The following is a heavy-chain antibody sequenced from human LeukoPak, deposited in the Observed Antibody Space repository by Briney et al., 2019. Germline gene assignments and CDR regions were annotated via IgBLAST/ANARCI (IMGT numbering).Heavy chain of an antibody. D-gene: IGHD6-25*01. CDR1: GFTFSSYS. J-gene: IGHJ4*02. Sequence: GGSLRLSCAASGFTFSSYSMNWVRQAPGKGLEWVSSVSGTSSYIYYADSVKGRFTISRDNAKNSLYLQMNSLRVEDTAVYYCARDTRLQSFDYWGQGTLVTVSS. CDR2: VSGTSSYI. CDR3: ARDTRLQSFDY. V-gene: IGHV3-21*01.